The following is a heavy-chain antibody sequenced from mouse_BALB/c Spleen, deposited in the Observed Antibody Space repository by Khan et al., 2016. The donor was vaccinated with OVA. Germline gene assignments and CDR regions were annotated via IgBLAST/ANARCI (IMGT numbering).Heavy chain of an antibody. CDR1: GYTFTTAG. CDR2: INTHSGVP. D-gene: IGHD2-14*01. Sequence: QIQLVQSGPELKKPGETVRISCKASGYTFTTAGIQWVQKMPGKGLKWIGWINTHSGVPKYAEDFKGRFAFSLEISVNTAYLQITNLKNEDTATYFCATGGAAYDRNDGGAMDYWGQGTSVTVSA. J-gene: IGHJ4*01. CDR3: ATGGAAYDRNDGGAMDY. V-gene: IGHV9-4*02.